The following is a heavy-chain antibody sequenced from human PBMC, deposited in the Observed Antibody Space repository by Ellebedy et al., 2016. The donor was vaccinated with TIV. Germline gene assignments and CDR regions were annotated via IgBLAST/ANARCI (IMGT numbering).Heavy chain of an antibody. Sequence: AASVKVSCKASGYTFTGYYMHWVRQAPGQGLEWMGWINPNSGGTNYAQKFQGRVTMTRDTSISTAYMELSSLRSEDTAFYYCATDTPPTSSGYLWGQGTLVTVSS. CDR2: INPNSGGT. J-gene: IGHJ4*02. V-gene: IGHV1-2*02. D-gene: IGHD3-22*01. CDR3: ATDTPPTSSGYL. CDR1: GYTFTGYY.